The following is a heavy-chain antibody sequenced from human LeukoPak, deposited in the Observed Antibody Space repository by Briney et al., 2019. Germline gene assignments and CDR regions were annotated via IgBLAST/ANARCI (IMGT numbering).Heavy chain of an antibody. J-gene: IGHJ6*03. CDR3: ARRPGYDFWSGLGYYYYYMDV. CDR1: GGSISSGSYY. CDR2: IYTSGST. Sequence: SETLSLTCTVSGGSISSGSYYWSWIRQPAGKGLEWIGRIYTSGSTNYNPSPKSRVTISVDTSKNQFSLKLSSVTAADTAVYYCARRPGYDFWSGLGYYYYYMDVWGKGTTVTVSS. D-gene: IGHD3-3*01. V-gene: IGHV4-61*02.